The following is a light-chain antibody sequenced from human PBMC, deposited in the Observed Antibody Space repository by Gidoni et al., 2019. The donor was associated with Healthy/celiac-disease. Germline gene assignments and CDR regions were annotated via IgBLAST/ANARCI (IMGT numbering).Light chain of an antibody. CDR3: QQYYSYPIT. CDR2: AAS. V-gene: IGKV1-8*01. Sequence: AIRLTQSPSSFSASTGDRVTITCRAIQGISSYLAWYQQKPGKAPKLLIYAASTVQSGVPSRFSGSGAGTDFTLTISCLQSEDFATYYCQQYYSYPITFGQGTRLEIK. J-gene: IGKJ5*01. CDR1: QGISSY.